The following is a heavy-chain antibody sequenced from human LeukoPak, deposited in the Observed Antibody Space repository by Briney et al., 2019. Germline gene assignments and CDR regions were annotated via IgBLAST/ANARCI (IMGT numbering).Heavy chain of an antibody. D-gene: IGHD2-2*01. CDR1: GFTFSSYS. J-gene: IGHJ4*02. V-gene: IGHV3-21*01. CDR3: ARASAADCSSTSCYVGDFDY. CDR2: ISSSSSYI. Sequence: GGSLRLSCAASGFTFSSYSMNWVRQAPGKGLEWVSSISSSSSYIYYADSVKGRFTISRDNAKNSLYLQMNSLRAEDTAVYYCARASAADCSSTSCYVGDFDYWGQGTLVTVSS.